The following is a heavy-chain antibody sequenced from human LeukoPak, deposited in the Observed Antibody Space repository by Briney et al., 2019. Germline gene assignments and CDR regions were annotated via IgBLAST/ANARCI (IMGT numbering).Heavy chain of an antibody. V-gene: IGHV3-20*04. Sequence: GGSLRLSCAASGFTFDDYGMSWVRQAPGKGLEWVSGINWNGGSTGYADSVKGRFTISRDNAKNSLYLQMNSLRAEDTALYYCAKDGDSSGSFYYYMDVWAKGPRSPSP. CDR2: INWNGGST. CDR1: GFTFDDYG. J-gene: IGHJ6*03. D-gene: IGHD3-22*01. CDR3: AKDGDSSGSFYYYMDV.